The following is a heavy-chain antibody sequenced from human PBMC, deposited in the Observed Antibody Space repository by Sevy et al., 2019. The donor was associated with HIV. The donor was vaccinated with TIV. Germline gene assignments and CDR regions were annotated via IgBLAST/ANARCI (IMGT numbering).Heavy chain of an antibody. Sequence: ASVKVSCKATGYMFSDYNMHWVRQAPGQGLEWMALINPNSGVTIYAQKFRGRVSLTRDTSMSTAYMELSALTADDTAVYYCVREDNNAPRTLLSFDIWGQGTMVTVSS. V-gene: IGHV1-2*06. CDR3: VREDNNAPRTLLSFDI. CDR2: INPNSGVT. CDR1: GYMFSDYN. J-gene: IGHJ3*02. D-gene: IGHD1-20*01.